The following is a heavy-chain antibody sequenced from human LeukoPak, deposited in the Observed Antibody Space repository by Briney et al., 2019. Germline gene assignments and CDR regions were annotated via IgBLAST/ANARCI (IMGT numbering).Heavy chain of an antibody. J-gene: IGHJ6*02. CDR1: GYTFTGYY. V-gene: IGHV1-2*04. CDR3: ARDLGQLGMDV. CDR2: IDPNSGGT. Sequence: ASVKVSCKASGYTFTGYYMHWVRQAPGRGLEWMGWIDPNSGGTNYAQKFQGWVTMTRDTSISTAYMELSRLSSDDTAVYYCARDLGQLGMDVWGQGTTVTVSS.